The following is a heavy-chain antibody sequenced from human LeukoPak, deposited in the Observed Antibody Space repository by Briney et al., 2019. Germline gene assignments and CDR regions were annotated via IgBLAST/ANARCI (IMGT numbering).Heavy chain of an antibody. D-gene: IGHD5-18*01. V-gene: IGHV1-69*02. J-gene: IGHJ3*02. CDR2: IIPILGIA. CDR3: AKFVDTAMVQGPSDAFDI. CDR1: GGTFSSYN. Sequence: GASVKVSCKASGGTFSSYNISWVRQAPGQGLEWMGRIIPILGIANYAQKFQGRVTITADKSTSTAYMELSSLRPEDTAVYYCAKFVDTAMVQGPSDAFDIWGQGTMVTVSS.